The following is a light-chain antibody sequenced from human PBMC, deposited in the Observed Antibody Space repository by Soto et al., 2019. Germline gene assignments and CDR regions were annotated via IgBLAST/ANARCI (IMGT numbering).Light chain of an antibody. CDR3: QQKGN. Sequence: EIVLTQSPGTLSLSPGERATLSCRASRSLSSSYVVWYQQKPGQSPRLLIYAASRRATGIPDRFSGSGAATEYTLAISRLEPKDYAVNYCQQKGNFGQGTKLEIK. CDR2: AAS. CDR1: RSLSSSY. J-gene: IGKJ2*01. V-gene: IGKV3-20*01.